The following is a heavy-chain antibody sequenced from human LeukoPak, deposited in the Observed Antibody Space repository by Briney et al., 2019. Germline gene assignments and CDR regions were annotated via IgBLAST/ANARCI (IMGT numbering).Heavy chain of an antibody. CDR2: IYYTGST. CDR3: ARESVYCSGGSCYRLFDY. J-gene: IGHJ4*02. D-gene: IGHD2-15*01. Sequence: PSETLSLTCAVSGASISGSGYYLGWIRQPPGKGLEWIGNIYYTGSTYYNPSLKSRVTISVDTSKNQFSLKLSSVTAADTAVYYCARESVYCSGGSCYRLFDYWGQGTLVTVSS. CDR1: GASISGSGYY. V-gene: IGHV4-39*07.